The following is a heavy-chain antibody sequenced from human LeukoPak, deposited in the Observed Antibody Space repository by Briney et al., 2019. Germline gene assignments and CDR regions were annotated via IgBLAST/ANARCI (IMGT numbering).Heavy chain of an antibody. CDR2: IWYDGSNK. D-gene: IGHD3-9*01. CDR1: GFTFSSYG. CDR3: AREGASYYDILTGYYRY. Sequence: GGSLRLSCAASGFTFSSYGMHWVRQAPGKGLEWVAVIWYDGSNKYYADSVKGRFTISRDNSENTLYLQMNSLRAEDTAVYYCAREGASYYDILTGYYRYWGQGTLVTVSS. V-gene: IGHV3-33*01. J-gene: IGHJ4*02.